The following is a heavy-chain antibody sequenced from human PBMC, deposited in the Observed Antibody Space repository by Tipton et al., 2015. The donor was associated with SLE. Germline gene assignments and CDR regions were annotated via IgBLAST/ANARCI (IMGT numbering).Heavy chain of an antibody. CDR3: ARGYYYGSGTNHWFDP. J-gene: IGHJ5*02. Sequence: SLRLSCAVSGFTFSSYSMNWVRQAPGKGLEWVSSISSSSSYIYYADSVKGRFTISRDNAKNSLYLQMNSLRAEDTAVYYCARGYYYGSGTNHWFDPWGQGTLVTVSS. CDR1: GFTFSSYS. D-gene: IGHD3-10*01. CDR2: ISSSSSYI. V-gene: IGHV3-21*01.